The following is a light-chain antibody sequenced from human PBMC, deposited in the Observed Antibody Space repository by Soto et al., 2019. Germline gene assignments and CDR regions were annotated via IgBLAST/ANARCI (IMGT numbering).Light chain of an antibody. Sequence: QLVLTQSPSASASLGASVKLTCTLSSGHSSYAIAWHQQQPEKGPRYLMKLNSDGSHSKGDGIPDRFSGSSSGAERYLTISILQSEDEADYYCQTWGTDIVVFGGGTKVTVL. V-gene: IGLV4-69*01. CDR2: LNSDGSH. J-gene: IGLJ2*01. CDR3: QTWGTDIVV. CDR1: SGHSSYA.